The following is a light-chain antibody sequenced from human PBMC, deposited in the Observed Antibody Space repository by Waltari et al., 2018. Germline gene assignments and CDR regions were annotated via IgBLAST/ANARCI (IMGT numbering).Light chain of an antibody. CDR1: NTGYKS. CDR3: QVWDTTNDLVI. CDR2: YDS. V-gene: IGLV3-21*04. Sequence: YVLTQPPSESVAPGDTASLTCGGDNTGYKSVHWYRQRPGQAPVLVIYYDSDRPSGIPERLSGSNSGNTATLTISRVEAGDEADYYCQVWDTTNDLVIFGGGTKLTVL. J-gene: IGLJ2*01.